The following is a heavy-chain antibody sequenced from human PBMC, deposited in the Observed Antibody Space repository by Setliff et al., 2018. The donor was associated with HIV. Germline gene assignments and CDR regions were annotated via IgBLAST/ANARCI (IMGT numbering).Heavy chain of an antibody. CDR3: ARGLNYYGSGSYLPLGY. J-gene: IGHJ4*02. D-gene: IGHD3-10*01. CDR1: GGSFNDYY. CDR2: IDHSGST. V-gene: IGHV4-34*01. Sequence: SETLSLTCAVYGGSFNDYYWTWIRQPPGKGLEWIGEIDHSGSTKYHASLKSRVTISIDTSKNPISLKLSSVTAADTAVYYCARGLNYYGSGSYLPLGYWGQGTLVTVSS.